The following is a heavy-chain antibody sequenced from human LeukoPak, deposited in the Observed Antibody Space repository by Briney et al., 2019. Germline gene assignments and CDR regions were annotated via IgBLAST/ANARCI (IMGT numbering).Heavy chain of an antibody. Sequence: GGTLRLSCAASGFTFSSHGMNWVRQAPGKGLEWVSGISPRGDITYYADSVKGRFTISRDNSKNTLYLQMNSLRAEDTAVYYCAKDGMNCTNGVCYEGHFDYWGQGTLVTVSS. CDR2: ISPRGDIT. V-gene: IGHV3-23*01. J-gene: IGHJ4*02. D-gene: IGHD2-8*01. CDR3: AKDGMNCTNGVCYEGHFDY. CDR1: GFTFSSHG.